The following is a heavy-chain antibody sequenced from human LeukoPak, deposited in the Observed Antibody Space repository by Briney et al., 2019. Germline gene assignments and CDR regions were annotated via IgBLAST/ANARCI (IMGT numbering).Heavy chain of an antibody. CDR2: ISSSSSYI. CDR1: GFTFSSYS. Sequence: PGGSLRLSCAASGFTFSSYSMNWVRQAPGRGLEWVSSISSSSSYIYYADSVKGRFTISRDNAKNSLYLQMNSLRAEDTAVYYCARDHMTAKDVWGQGTTVTVSS. CDR3: ARDHMTAKDV. V-gene: IGHV3-21*01. J-gene: IGHJ6*02. D-gene: IGHD5-18*01.